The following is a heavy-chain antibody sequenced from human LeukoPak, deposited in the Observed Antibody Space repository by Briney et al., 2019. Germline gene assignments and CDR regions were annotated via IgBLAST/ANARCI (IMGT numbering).Heavy chain of an antibody. D-gene: IGHD2-2*01. Sequence: PGGSLRLSCAASGFTFSSYGMHWVRQAPGKGLEWVAFIRYDGSNKYYVDSVKGRFTISRDNSKNTLYLQMNSLRAEATAVYYCPPHPHYCSSTSCSLDDAFDIWGQGTMVAVSS. V-gene: IGHV3-30*02. CDR2: IRYDGSNK. CDR1: GFTFSSYG. CDR3: PPHPHYCSSTSCSLDDAFDI. J-gene: IGHJ3*02.